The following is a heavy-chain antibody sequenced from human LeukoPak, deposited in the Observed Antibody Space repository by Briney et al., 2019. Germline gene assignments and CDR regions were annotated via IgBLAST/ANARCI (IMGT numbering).Heavy chain of an antibody. Sequence: GGSLRLSCAASGFIFSSYAMSWVRQAPGKGLEWVSTISGSGGSTYYADSVKGRFTISRDNSKNTLYLQMNSLRAEDTAVYYCAKDQDYIWGSYRMTVWGQGTLVTVSS. J-gene: IGHJ4*02. V-gene: IGHV3-23*01. CDR2: ISGSGGST. CDR3: AKDQDYIWGSYRMTV. D-gene: IGHD3-16*02. CDR1: GFIFSSYA.